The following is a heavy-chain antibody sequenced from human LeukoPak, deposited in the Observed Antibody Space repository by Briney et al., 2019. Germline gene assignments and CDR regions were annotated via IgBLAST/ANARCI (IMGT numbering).Heavy chain of an antibody. CDR3: ARLDGDNFRFGYYYYGMDV. CDR1: GFTFSSYW. Sequence: GGSLRLSCAASGFTFSSYWMHWVRQAPGKGLVWVSRINSDGSSTNYADSVKGRFTISRDNAKNTLYLQMNSLRAEDTAVYYCARLDGDNFRFGYYYYGMDVWGQGTTVTVSS. J-gene: IGHJ6*02. V-gene: IGHV3-74*01. D-gene: IGHD5-24*01. CDR2: INSDGSST.